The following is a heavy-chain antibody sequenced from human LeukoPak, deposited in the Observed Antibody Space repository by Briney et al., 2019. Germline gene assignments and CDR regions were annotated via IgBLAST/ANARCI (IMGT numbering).Heavy chain of an antibody. V-gene: IGHV1-46*01. CDR2: INPSGGST. CDR1: GYTFTSYY. CDR3: ARAGNPYYYMDV. J-gene: IGHJ6*03. D-gene: IGHD2/OR15-2a*01. Sequence: GASVKVSCKASGYTFTSYYMHWVRQAPGQGLEWMGIINPSGGSTSYAQKFQGRVTMTRDTSTSTVYMELSGLRSEDTAVYYCARAGNPYYYMDVWGKGTTVTVSS.